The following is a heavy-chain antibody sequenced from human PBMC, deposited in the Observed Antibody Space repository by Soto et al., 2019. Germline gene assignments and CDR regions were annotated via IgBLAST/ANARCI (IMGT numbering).Heavy chain of an antibody. CDR2: ISGSGGST. D-gene: IGHD3-3*01. CDR1: GFTFSSYA. CDR3: AKDPTIFGVVPRPYNWFDL. Sequence: PGGSLRLSCAASGFTFSSYAMSWVRQAPGKGLEWVSAISGSGGSTYYADSVKGRFTISRDNSKNTLYLQMNSLRAEDTAVYYCAKDPTIFGVVPRPYNWFDLWGQGTLVTVSS. V-gene: IGHV3-23*01. J-gene: IGHJ5*02.